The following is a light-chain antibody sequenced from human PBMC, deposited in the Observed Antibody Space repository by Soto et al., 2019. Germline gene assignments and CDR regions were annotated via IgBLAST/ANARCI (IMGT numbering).Light chain of an antibody. Sequence: IGLPDCRANLSLSPGERTPLSCRASQSVSSYLAWYQQKPGQAPRLLIYDASNRATGVPVSFSGSGSGTDFTLTISRLEPEDFAVYYCQQYVSAPITFGQGTRLEIK. CDR3: QQYVSAPIT. V-gene: IGKV3-11*01. CDR2: DAS. J-gene: IGKJ5*01. CDR1: QSVSSY.